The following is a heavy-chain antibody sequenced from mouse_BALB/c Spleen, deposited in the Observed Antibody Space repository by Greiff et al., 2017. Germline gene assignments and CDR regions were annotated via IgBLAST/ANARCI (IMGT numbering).Heavy chain of an antibody. CDR2: LWAGGRT. D-gene: IGHD2-3*01. Sequence: QVHVKQSGPGLVAPSQSLSITCTVSGFPLPTFGVHGFRQPPGKGLEGLGVLWAGGRTNYNSALMSRLRISKNNSKSQVFLKMNSPQTDETAMYYCARGRGSINDGYPPYAMDYWGQGTS. CDR1: GFPLPTFG. V-gene: IGHV2-9*02. J-gene: IGHJ4*01. CDR3: ARGRGSINDGYPPYAMDY.